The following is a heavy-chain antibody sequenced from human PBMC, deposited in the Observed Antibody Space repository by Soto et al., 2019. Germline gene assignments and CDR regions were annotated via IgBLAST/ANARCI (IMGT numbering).Heavy chain of an antibody. CDR1: GGSISSSSYY. CDR3: ARGWYWNEFGPLKN. CDR2: IYYSGST. J-gene: IGHJ4*02. V-gene: IGHV4-39*01. Sequence: SETLSLTCTVSGGSISSSSYYWGWIRQPPGKGLEWIGSIYYSGSTYYNPSLKSRVTISVDTSKNQFSLKLSSVTAADTAVYYCARGWYWNEFGPLKNWGQGTLVTVSS. D-gene: IGHD1-1*01.